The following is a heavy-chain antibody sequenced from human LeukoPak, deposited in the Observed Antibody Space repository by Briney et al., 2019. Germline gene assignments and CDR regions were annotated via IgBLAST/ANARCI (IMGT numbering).Heavy chain of an antibody. CDR1: GGSFSGYY. J-gene: IGHJ4*02. V-gene: IGHV4-34*01. D-gene: IGHD1-14*01. CDR2: INHSGST. CDR3: AKEIGNPVG. Sequence: ASETLSLTCAVYGGSFSGYYWSWIRQPPGKGLEWIGEINHSGSTNYNPSLKSRVTISVDTSKNQFSLKLSSVTAADTAVYYCAKEIGNPVGWGQGTLVTVSS.